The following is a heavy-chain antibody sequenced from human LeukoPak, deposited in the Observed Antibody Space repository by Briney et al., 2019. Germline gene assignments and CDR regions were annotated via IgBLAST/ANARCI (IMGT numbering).Heavy chain of an antibody. CDR1: GFTFSSYA. CDR2: ISGSGGST. Sequence: LAGGSLRLSCAASGFTFSSYAMSWVRQAPGRGLEWVSAISGSGGSTYYADSVKGRFTISRDNSKNTLYLQMNSPRAEDTAVYYCAKDNYDYVWGRPYYFDYWGQGTLVTVSS. V-gene: IGHV3-23*01. CDR3: AKDNYDYVWGRPYYFDY. J-gene: IGHJ4*02. D-gene: IGHD3-16*01.